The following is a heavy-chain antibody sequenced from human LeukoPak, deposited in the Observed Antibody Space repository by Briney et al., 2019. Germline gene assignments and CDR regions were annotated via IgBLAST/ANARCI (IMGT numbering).Heavy chain of an antibody. Sequence: ASVKVSCKASGYTFTSHGISWVRQAPGQGLEWMGWISAYNGNTNYAQKLQGRVTMTTDTSASTAYMELRSLRSDDTAVYYCAKDDLPYDFWSGYLTGVSYGMDVWGQGTTVTVSS. CDR3: AKDDLPYDFWSGYLTGVSYGMDV. V-gene: IGHV1-18*01. CDR1: GYTFTSHG. J-gene: IGHJ6*02. CDR2: ISAYNGNT. D-gene: IGHD3-3*01.